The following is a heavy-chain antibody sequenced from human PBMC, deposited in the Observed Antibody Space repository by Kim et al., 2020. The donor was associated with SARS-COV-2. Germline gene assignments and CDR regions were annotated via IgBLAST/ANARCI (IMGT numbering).Heavy chain of an antibody. CDR3: AREGAQLRSFDY. V-gene: IGHV4-30-4*01. J-gene: IGHJ4*02. Sequence: SETLSLTCTVSGGSINSGDYYWSWIRQPPGKGLEWIGYIYYSGTTYYNPSLRSRVSISVDTSKNQFSLKLSSVTAADTAVYYCAREGAQLRSFDYWGQGTLVTVSS. CDR1: GGSINSGDYY. CDR2: IYYSGTT. D-gene: IGHD5-18*01.